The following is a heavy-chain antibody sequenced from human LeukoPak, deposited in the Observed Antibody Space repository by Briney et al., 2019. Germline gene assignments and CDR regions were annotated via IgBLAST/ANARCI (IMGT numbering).Heavy chain of an antibody. CDR2: ISPNSGGT. CDR3: VRENSVDYFRGPFDPFDI. CDR1: GYTFTGYY. V-gene: IGHV1-2*02. D-gene: IGHD3-10*01. J-gene: IGHJ3*02. Sequence: GASVKVSCKASGYTFTGYYMHWVRQAPGQGLEWMGWISPNSGGTNYAQKFQGRVTMTGDTSISTAYMELSSLRSDDTAVYHCVRENSVDYFRGPFDPFDIWGQGTMVTVSS.